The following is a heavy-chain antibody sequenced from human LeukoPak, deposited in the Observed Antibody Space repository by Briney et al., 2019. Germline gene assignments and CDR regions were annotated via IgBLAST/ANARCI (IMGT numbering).Heavy chain of an antibody. J-gene: IGHJ4*02. V-gene: IGHV4-59*08. CDR2: IYYSGSP. CDR1: GGSISSYY. CDR3: ARHDRWLVQGFDF. D-gene: IGHD6-19*01. Sequence: PSETLSLTCTVSGGSISSYYWSWIRQPPGKGLEWIAYIYYSGSPNYNPSLKSRVTISVDTSKNQFSLELSSVTAADTAVYYCARHDRWLVQGFDFWGQGTLVTVSS.